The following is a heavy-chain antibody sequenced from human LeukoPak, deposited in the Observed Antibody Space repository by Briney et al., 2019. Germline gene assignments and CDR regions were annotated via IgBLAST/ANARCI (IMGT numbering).Heavy chain of an antibody. Sequence: GGSLRLSCVASAFSFSQYSMNWVRQAPGEGLEWLSSISTSSSYIYYADSVKGRFTISRDNAKNSLYLQMSSLRAEDTAVYYCTRDDPTGGGAFDIWGQGTMVTVSS. V-gene: IGHV3-21*01. D-gene: IGHD1-14*01. CDR3: TRDDPTGGGAFDI. CDR2: ISTSSSYI. J-gene: IGHJ3*02. CDR1: AFSFSQYS.